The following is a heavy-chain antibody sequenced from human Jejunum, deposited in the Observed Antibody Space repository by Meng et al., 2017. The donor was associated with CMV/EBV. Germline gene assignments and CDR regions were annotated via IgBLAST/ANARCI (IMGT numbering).Heavy chain of an antibody. J-gene: IGHJ5*02. CDR3: ARDIDH. CDR1: GFTFSSYN. V-gene: IGHV3-21*01. CDR2: ISSSSRYI. Sequence: VDVGWSVVKRGGALRPSCIGAGFTFSSYNMNWVRQAPGKGLEWVSSISSSSRYINYADSVKGRFTIYRDNAKNSLYLQMNSLRVEDTAIYYCARDIDHWGQGTLVTVSS.